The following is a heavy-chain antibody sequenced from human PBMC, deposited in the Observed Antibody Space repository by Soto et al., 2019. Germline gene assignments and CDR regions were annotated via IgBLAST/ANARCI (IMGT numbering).Heavy chain of an antibody. CDR1: GFTFDDYA. D-gene: IGHD6-19*01. V-gene: IGHV3-9*01. J-gene: IGHJ4*02. Sequence: EVQLVESGGGLVQPGRSLRLSCAASGFTFDDYAMHWVRQAPGKGMEWVSGISWNSGSIGYADSVKGRFTICRDDVKDDLYLIVNSMGAEDRALNYCAKDRGLVVSLYFDYWGEGTVVTVSS. CDR2: ISWNSGSI. CDR3: AKDRGLVVSLYFDY.